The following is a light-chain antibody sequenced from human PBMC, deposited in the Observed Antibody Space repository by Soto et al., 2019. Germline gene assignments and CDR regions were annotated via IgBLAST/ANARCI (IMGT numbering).Light chain of an antibody. J-gene: IGLJ2*01. V-gene: IGLV1-44*01. CDR3: AAWDDSLNGVV. Sequence: QLVLTQPPSASGTPGQRVTISCSGSSSNIGSNTVNWYQQLPGTAPKLLIYSNNQRPSGVPDRFSGSKSGTSASLAISGLQSEDEADYYSAAWDDSLNGVVFGGGTKVTVL. CDR2: SNN. CDR1: SSNIGSNT.